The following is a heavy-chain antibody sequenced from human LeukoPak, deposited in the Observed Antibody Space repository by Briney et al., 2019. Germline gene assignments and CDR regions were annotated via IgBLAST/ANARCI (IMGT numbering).Heavy chain of an antibody. J-gene: IGHJ4*02. CDR1: GLSFGSYG. CDR3: ARTREQWQVLDY. CDR2: ISHEGSSR. Sequence: GGSLRLSCEASGLSFGSYGMHWVRQAPGKGLEWVAVISHEGSSRYYSDSVKGRFTISRDNSKNMVYLQLNSLRTEDTAVYYCARTREQWQVLDYWGQGTLVTVSS. D-gene: IGHD6-19*01. V-gene: IGHV3-30*03.